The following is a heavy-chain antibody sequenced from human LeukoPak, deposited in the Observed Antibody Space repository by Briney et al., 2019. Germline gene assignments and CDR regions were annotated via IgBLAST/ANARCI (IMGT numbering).Heavy chain of an antibody. J-gene: IGHJ2*01. CDR2: IKSKTDGGTT. D-gene: IGHD3-10*01. Sequence: GGSLRLSCAASGFTFSNAWMSWVRQAPGKGLEWVGRIKSKTDGGTTDYAAPVKGRFTISRDDSKTTLYLQMNSLKTEDTAVYYCTSSTMVRGVTIYWYFDLWGRGTLVTVSS. CDR1: GFTFSNAW. CDR3: TSSTMVRGVTIYWYFDL. V-gene: IGHV3-15*01.